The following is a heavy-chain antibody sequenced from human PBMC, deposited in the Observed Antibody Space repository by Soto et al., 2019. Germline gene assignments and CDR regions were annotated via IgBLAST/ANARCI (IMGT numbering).Heavy chain of an antibody. Sequence: EVQLVESGGGLVQPGGSLKLSCAASGFTFSGSAMHWVRQASGKGLEWVGRIRSKANSYATAYAASVKGRFTISRDDSKITAYLQMNSLKTDDTAVYYCTCPYGDYAYYGMDVWGQGTTVTVSS. CDR1: GFTFSGSA. CDR3: TCPYGDYAYYGMDV. J-gene: IGHJ6*02. D-gene: IGHD4-17*01. V-gene: IGHV3-73*01. CDR2: IRSKANSYAT.